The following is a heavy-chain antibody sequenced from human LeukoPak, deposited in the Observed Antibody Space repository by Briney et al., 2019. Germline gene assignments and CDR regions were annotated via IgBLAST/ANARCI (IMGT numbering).Heavy chain of an antibody. D-gene: IGHD1-26*01. J-gene: IGHJ2*01. V-gene: IGHV4-59*01. CDR2: IYYSGTT. CDR1: GGSMTGSY. Sequence: SETLSLTCTVSGGSMTGSYWSWIRQLPGKGLKWIGYIYYSGTTNYNPPLKSRVTISVDTSKNQFSLKLTSVTAADTAVYFCARGGWSLDLWGRGTLVAVSS. CDR3: ARGGWSLDL.